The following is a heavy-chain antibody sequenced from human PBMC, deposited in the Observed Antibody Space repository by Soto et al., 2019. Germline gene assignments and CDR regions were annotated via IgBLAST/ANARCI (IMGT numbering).Heavy chain of an antibody. Sequence: VASVKVSCKASGYTFTSYYMHWVRQAPGQGLEWMGIINPSGGSTSYAQEFQGRVTMTRDTSTSTVYMELSSLRSEDTAVYYCARDSSSSYYYYGMDVWGQGTTVTVSS. V-gene: IGHV1-46*01. J-gene: IGHJ6*02. CDR2: INPSGGST. CDR1: GYTFTSYY. D-gene: IGHD6-6*01. CDR3: ARDSSSSYYYYGMDV.